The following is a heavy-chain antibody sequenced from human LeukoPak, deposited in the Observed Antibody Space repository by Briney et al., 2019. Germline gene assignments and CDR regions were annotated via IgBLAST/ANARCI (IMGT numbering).Heavy chain of an antibody. CDR3: ARADSSGWYEFQH. CDR1: GYTFTSYA. Sequence: VASVKVSCKASGYTFTSYAMHWVRQAPGQRLEWMGWINAGNGNTKYSQKFQGRVTITRDTSASTAYMELSSLRSEDTAVYYCARADSSGWYEFQHWGQGTLVTVSS. V-gene: IGHV1-3*01. D-gene: IGHD6-19*01. J-gene: IGHJ1*01. CDR2: INAGNGNT.